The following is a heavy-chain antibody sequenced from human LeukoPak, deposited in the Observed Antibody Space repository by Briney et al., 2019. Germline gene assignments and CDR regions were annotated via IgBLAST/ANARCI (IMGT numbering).Heavy chain of an antibody. CDR1: GFTFSDSE. CDR3: AKDSEIYCSGGSCYGDYYYYGMDV. CDR2: ISSSSSYT. Sequence: GGSLRLSCAASGFTFSDSEMNWVRQAPGKGLEWVSYISSSSSYTNYADSVKGRFTISRDNAKNSLYLQMNSLRAEDTAVYYCAKDSEIYCSGGSCYGDYYYYGMDVWGQGTTVTVSS. J-gene: IGHJ6*02. V-gene: IGHV3-11*03. D-gene: IGHD2-15*01.